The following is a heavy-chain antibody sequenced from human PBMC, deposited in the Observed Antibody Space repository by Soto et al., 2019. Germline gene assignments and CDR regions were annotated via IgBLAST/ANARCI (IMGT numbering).Heavy chain of an antibody. V-gene: IGHV3-48*01. Sequence: GALRLSCAASGFSFSSYIMNWFRQAPGKGLEWVSYISRSSNTINYADSVKGRFTISRDNAKNSLFLQMNSLRAVHTAVYYCARDREYRSGDKCYETGCAYWGQGTLVTVSS. CDR2: ISRSSNTI. CDR1: GFSFSSYI. CDR3: ARDREYRSGDKCYETGCAY. J-gene: IGHJ4*02. D-gene: IGHD2-15*01.